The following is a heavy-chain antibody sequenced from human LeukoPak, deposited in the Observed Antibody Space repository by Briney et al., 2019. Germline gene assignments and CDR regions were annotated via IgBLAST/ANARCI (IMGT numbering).Heavy chain of an antibody. CDR2: VSGSGGTT. CDR1: GFTFSSYA. V-gene: IGHV3-23*01. Sequence: GGSLRLSCAASGFTFSSYAMSWVRQAPGKGLEWVSVVSGSGGTTSYADSVKGRFTISRDNSKNTLYLQMNSLRAEDTAVYYCARDEGSYFDYWGQGTLVTVSS. CDR3: ARDEGSYFDY. J-gene: IGHJ4*02. D-gene: IGHD3-10*01.